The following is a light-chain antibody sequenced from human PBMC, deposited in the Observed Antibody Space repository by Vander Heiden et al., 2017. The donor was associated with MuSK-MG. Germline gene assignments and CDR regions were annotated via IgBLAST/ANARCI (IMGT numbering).Light chain of an antibody. V-gene: IGKV3-20*01. CDR3: QQDGSSPIT. Sequence: EIVLTQSPCTLSLSPGERATLSCRASERISSSYLAWYHQKPGQAPRLLIYSASNRATGIPDRFSGSGSGTDFTLNISRLEPEDFAVYYCQQDGSSPITFGQGTRLEIK. CDR2: SAS. CDR1: ERISSSY. J-gene: IGKJ5*01.